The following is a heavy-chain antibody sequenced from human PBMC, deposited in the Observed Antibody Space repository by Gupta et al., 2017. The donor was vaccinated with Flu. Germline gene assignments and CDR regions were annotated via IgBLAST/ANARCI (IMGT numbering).Heavy chain of an antibody. Sequence: QVQLQQWGAGLLKPSETLSLTCAVYGGSFSGYYWSWLRQPPGKGLEWIGEINHSGSTNYNPSLKSRVTISVDTSKNQFSLKLSSVTAADTAVYYCARGPLRRYSSGWFFDYWGQGTLVTVSS. CDR2: INHSGST. CDR1: GGSFSGYY. CDR3: ARGPLRRYSSGWFFDY. D-gene: IGHD6-19*01. V-gene: IGHV4-34*01. J-gene: IGHJ4*02.